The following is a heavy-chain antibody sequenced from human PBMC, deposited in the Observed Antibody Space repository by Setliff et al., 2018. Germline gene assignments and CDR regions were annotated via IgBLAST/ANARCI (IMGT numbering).Heavy chain of an antibody. CDR2: INPGGSDT. CDR1: GYTFTNYW. J-gene: IGHJ4*02. CDR3: VRHPYYDSSGYYSYFDY. V-gene: IGHV5-51*01. Sequence: GESLKISCQGSGYTFTNYWIGWVRQMPGKGLEFMGVINPGGSDTRYSPSFQGQVTVSADKSIATAYLHWTSLKASDTAMYYCVRHPYYDSSGYYSYFDYWGQGALVTVSS. D-gene: IGHD3-22*01.